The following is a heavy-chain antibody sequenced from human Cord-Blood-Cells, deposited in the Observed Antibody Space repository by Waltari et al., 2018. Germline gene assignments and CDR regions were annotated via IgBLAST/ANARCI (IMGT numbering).Heavy chain of an antibody. CDR1: GFTFSSYS. J-gene: IGHJ4*02. V-gene: IGHV3-21*01. D-gene: IGHD4-4*01. Sequence: EVQLVESGGGLVKPGGSLRLSCAASGFTFSSYSMNWVRQAPGKGLEWVSSISSSSSYIYYADPVKGRFTISRDNAKNSLYLQMNSLRAEDTAVYYCARDPVTTVTYYFDYWGQGTLVTVSS. CDR3: ARDPVTTVTYYFDY. CDR2: ISSSSSYI.